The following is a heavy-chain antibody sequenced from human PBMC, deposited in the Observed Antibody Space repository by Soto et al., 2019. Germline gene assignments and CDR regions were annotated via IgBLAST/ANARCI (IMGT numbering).Heavy chain of an antibody. J-gene: IGHJ1*01. CDR3: AAVATAGQQIVPSAY. CDR1: GFTFTSSA. D-gene: IGHD1-26*01. V-gene: IGHV1-58*01. CDR2: IAVGSGYT. Sequence: SVKVSCKASGFTFTSSAFQWVRQARGQRLEWIGWIAVGSGYTNYAQRFQDRVTLTRDMSTATTYMELSRLTSEDTAIYYCAAVATAGQQIVPSAYWGQGTLVTVSS.